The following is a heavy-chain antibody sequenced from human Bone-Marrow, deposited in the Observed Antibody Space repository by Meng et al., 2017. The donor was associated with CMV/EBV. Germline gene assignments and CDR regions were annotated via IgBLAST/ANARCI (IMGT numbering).Heavy chain of an antibody. CDR3: AREYWGPEY. J-gene: IGHJ4*02. CDR2: IKQDGSVK. CDR1: GFTFTNYW. D-gene: IGHD7-27*01. V-gene: IGHV3-7*01. Sequence: GESLKISCSASGFTFTNYWMTWVRQAPGKGLEWVANIKQDGSVKHYVDSVKGRFTMSRDNAKNSVYLQMNGLRAEDTAVYYCAREYWGPEYWGQRPLVTVSS.